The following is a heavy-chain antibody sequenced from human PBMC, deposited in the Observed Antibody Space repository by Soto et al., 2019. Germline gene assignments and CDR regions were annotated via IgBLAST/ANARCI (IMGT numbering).Heavy chain of an antibody. V-gene: IGHV4-59*01. CDR1: VDSLSSYY. D-gene: IGHD3-22*01. CDR2: LYYGRSA. Sequence: QVQLQESGPGLVKPSETLSLTCAVSVDSLSSYYCMWIRQPPGKGLESIGYLYYGRSANYNPSLKSRVTLSVDTSTNQCSLKLSSMTAADTAVYYCALRSMAVVPEYWGQGTLVTVSS. CDR3: ALRSMAVVPEY. J-gene: IGHJ4*02.